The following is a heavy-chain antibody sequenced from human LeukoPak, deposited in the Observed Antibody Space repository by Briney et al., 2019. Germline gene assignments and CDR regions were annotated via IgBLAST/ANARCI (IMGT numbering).Heavy chain of an antibody. J-gene: IGHJ4*02. CDR2: ISISADMT. CDR3: ANEEVPNDY. V-gene: IGHV3-23*01. CDR1: GFPFSSHA. Sequence: GGSLRLSCEVSGFPFSSHAMSWVRQAPGRGLEWVSGISISADMTYYADSVQGRFNISRDNSKNTVYLQMDSLRVEDTAVYYCANEEVPNDYWGQGTLVTVSS. D-gene: IGHD4/OR15-4a*01.